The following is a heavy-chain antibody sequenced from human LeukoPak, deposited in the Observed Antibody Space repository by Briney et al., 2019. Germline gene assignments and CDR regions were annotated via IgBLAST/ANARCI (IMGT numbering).Heavy chain of an antibody. CDR3: ASIGYSYGVTPEYYFDY. V-gene: IGHV5-51*01. CDR1: GTSFASYW. Sequence: SLKISCKGSGTSFASYWIGWVRQMPGKGLEWMGIIYPGDSDTRYSPSFQGQVTISADKSISTAYLQWSSLKASDTAMYYCASIGYSYGVTPEYYFDYWGQGTLVTVSS. J-gene: IGHJ4*02. CDR2: IYPGDSDT. D-gene: IGHD5-18*01.